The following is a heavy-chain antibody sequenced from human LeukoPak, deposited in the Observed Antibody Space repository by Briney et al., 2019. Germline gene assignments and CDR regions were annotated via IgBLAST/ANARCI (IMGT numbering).Heavy chain of an antibody. CDR2: ISGSGGST. V-gene: IGHV3-23*01. CDR1: GFTFSSYA. CDR3: AKDHLPGIVVADRDY. J-gene: IGHJ4*02. Sequence: GGSLRLSCAASGFTFSSYAMSWVRQAPGKGLEWVSAISGSGGSTYYADSVKGRFTISRDNSKNTLYLQINSLRVEDTAVYYCAKDHLPGIVVADRDYWGQGTLVTVSS. D-gene: IGHD6-19*01.